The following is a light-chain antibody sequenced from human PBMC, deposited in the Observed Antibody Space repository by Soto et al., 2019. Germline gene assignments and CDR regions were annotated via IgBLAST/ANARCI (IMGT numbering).Light chain of an antibody. Sequence: DIVMTQSPLSLPVTPGEPASISCRSSQSLLHSNGYNYLDWYLQKPGQSPQLLIYLGSNRASGVPDRFSGSGSCTDFTLKISRVEAEDFGVYYCMQALQTLWTFGQGTKVEIK. CDR1: QSLLHSNGYNY. J-gene: IGKJ1*01. V-gene: IGKV2-28*01. CDR2: LGS. CDR3: MQALQTLWT.